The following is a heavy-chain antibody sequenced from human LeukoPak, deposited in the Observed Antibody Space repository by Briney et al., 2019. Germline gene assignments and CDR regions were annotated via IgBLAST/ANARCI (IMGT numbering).Heavy chain of an antibody. CDR1: GYRFTSYW. V-gene: IGHV5-51*01. CDR3: ARRDCSDTSCYGYYFDY. Sequence: GESLKISCTGSGYRFTSYWIGWVRQMPGKGLEWMGIIYPDDSDTRYNPSFQGQVTISADKSINTAYLQWGSLKASDTAMYYCARRDCSDTSCYGYYFDYWGQGTLVTVSS. D-gene: IGHD2-2*01. CDR2: IYPDDSDT. J-gene: IGHJ4*02.